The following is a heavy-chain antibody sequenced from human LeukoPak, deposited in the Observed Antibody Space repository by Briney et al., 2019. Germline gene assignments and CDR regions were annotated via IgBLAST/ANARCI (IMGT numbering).Heavy chain of an antibody. Sequence: SETLSLTCAVSGYSISSGYYWGWIRQPPGKGLEWIGRIYHSGSTSYNPSLKSRVTISVDTSNNQFSLRLSSVTTADTAVYYCARVRCSSTSCYGWFDPWGQGTLVTVSS. CDR3: ARVRCSSTSCYGWFDP. J-gene: IGHJ5*02. D-gene: IGHD2-2*01. V-gene: IGHV4-38-2*01. CDR1: GYSISSGYY. CDR2: IYHSGST.